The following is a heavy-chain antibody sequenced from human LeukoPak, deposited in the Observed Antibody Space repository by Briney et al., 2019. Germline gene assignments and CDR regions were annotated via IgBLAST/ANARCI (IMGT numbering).Heavy chain of an antibody. V-gene: IGHV4-4*07. J-gene: IGHJ4*02. Sequence: PSETLSLTCTVSGASISSYYWSWIRQPAGKGLEWIGRICTSGSTNYNPSLKSRVTMSVDTSKNQFSLKLGSVTAADTAVYYCARGYDYVWRSYRSGYFDYWGQGTLVTVSS. CDR2: ICTSGST. CDR3: ARGYDYVWRSYRSGYFDY. CDR1: GASISSYY. D-gene: IGHD3-16*02.